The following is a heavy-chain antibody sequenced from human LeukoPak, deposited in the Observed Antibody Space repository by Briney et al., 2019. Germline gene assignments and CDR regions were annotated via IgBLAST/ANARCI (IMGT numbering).Heavy chain of an antibody. D-gene: IGHD2-15*01. Sequence: GGSLRLSCAASGFTFSGSAMHWVRQASGKGLEWVGRIRSKAKSYATAYAASVKGRFTISRDDLKNTAYLQMNSLKTEDTAVYWCYSAHAFDIWGQGTMVTVSS. CDR3: YSAHAFDI. J-gene: IGHJ3*02. CDR2: IRSKAKSYAT. CDR1: GFTFSGSA. V-gene: IGHV3-73*01.